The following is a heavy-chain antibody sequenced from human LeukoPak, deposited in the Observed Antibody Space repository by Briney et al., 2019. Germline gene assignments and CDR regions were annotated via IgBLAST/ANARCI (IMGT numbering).Heavy chain of an antibody. CDR1: GGSISSYY. V-gene: IGHV4-59*01. CDR2: IYYSGST. CDR3: ARLYGSGSYYKGEDY. Sequence: SETLSLTCTVSGGSISSYYWSWLRQPPGKGLEWIGYIYYSGSTNYNPSLKSRVTISVDTSKNQFSLKLSSVIAADTAVYYCARLYGSGSYYKGEDYWGQGTLVTVSS. J-gene: IGHJ4*02. D-gene: IGHD3-10*01.